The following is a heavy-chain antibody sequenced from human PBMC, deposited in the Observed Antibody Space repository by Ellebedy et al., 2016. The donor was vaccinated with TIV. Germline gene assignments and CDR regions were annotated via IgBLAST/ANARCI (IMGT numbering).Heavy chain of an antibody. Sequence: PGGSLRLSCSASGFTFSRYWMSWVRQAPGKGLEWVANIKEDGSEAYYVDSVKGRFTISRDNAKNSLYLQMSNLRAEDTAVFYCARAGGRHSTGSGFYWGQGTRVTVST. J-gene: IGHJ4*02. CDR2: IKEDGSEA. CDR1: GFTFSRYW. V-gene: IGHV3-7*03. CDR3: ARAGGRHSTGSGFY. D-gene: IGHD2-2*01.